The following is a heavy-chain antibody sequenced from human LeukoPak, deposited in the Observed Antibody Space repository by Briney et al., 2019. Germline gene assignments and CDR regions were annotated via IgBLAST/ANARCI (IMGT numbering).Heavy chain of an antibody. J-gene: IGHJ3*02. Sequence: PGGSLRLSCAASGFSFSNYAMSWVRQAPGKGLEWISAISNSGYNTYYTDSVKGRFTISRDNSKNTLYLQMSSLRVEDTAIYYCTRETTVTFPDAFDIWGQGTMVTVSS. CDR1: GFSFSNYA. V-gene: IGHV3-23*01. D-gene: IGHD4-17*01. CDR3: TRETTVTFPDAFDI. CDR2: ISNSGYNT.